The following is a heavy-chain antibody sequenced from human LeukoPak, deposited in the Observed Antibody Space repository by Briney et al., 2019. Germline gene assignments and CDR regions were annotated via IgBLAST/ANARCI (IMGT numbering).Heavy chain of an antibody. D-gene: IGHD2-8*01. CDR2: LYSGGST. J-gene: IGHJ4*02. Sequence: GGSLRLSCAASGFIVSSNYMSWVREAPGKGLGWVSILYSGGSTYYADSVKGRLTISRDNSKNTLYRQMNSLRAEDTAVYYCARDSVNGPFVISLDLWRQGALVTVSS. V-gene: IGHV3-53*01. CDR1: GFIVSSNY. CDR3: ARDSVNGPFVISLDL.